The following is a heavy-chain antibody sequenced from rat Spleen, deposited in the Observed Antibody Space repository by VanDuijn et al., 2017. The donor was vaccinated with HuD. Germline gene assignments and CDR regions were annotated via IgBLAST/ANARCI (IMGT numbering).Heavy chain of an antibody. CDR1: GFTFSNYG. Sequence: EVQLVESGGGLVRPGRSLKLSCAASGFTFSNYGMAWVRQAPTKGLEWVASINWSGSSTHYPDNMKGRFTISRDNAKNALYLQMNNLRSEDAAIYYCARHGPTRGWYFDFWGPGTMVTVSS. CDR3: ARHGPTRGWYFDF. D-gene: IGHD1-4*01. V-gene: IGHV5-29*01. CDR2: INWSGSST. J-gene: IGHJ1*01.